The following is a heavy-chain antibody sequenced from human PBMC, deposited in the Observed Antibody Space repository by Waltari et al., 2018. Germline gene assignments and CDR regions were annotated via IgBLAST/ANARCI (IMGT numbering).Heavy chain of an antibody. Sequence: QLQLQESGPGLVKPSETLPLTCTVSGGSISSSSYYWGWIRKPPGRGLEWIGCIYYSGSTYDNPSLKRRVTISVDTSKNQFSLKLSSVTAADTAVYYCARVPAAIKGAYYYYYMDVWGKGTTVTVSS. CDR3: ARVPAAIKGAYYYYYMDV. CDR2: IYYSGST. V-gene: IGHV4-39*01. D-gene: IGHD2-2*01. J-gene: IGHJ6*03. CDR1: GGSISSSSYY.